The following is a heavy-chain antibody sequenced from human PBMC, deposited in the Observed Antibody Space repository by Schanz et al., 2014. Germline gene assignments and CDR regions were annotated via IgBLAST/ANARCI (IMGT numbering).Heavy chain of an antibody. D-gene: IGHD6-13*01. V-gene: IGHV3-23*04. CDR3: AKGRGSWGYFFDN. CDR2: IHGRDGRT. CDR1: GFTFSSYW. Sequence: EVQLVESGGGLVQPGGSLRLSCAASGFTFSSYWMSWVRQAPGKGLEWVSSIHGRDGRTYYADSVKGRFTISRDNFKNMLYLQMNSLRAEDTAVYLCAKGRGSWGYFFDNWGQGTLVTVSS. J-gene: IGHJ4*02.